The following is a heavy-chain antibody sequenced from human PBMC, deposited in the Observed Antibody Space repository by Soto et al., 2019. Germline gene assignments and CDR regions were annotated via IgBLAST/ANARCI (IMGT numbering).Heavy chain of an antibody. J-gene: IGHJ4*02. V-gene: IGHV1-69*02. Sequence: ASVKVSCKASGGTFSSYTISWVRQAPGQGLEWMGRIIPILGIANYAQKFQGRVTITADKSTSTAYMELSSLSSEDTAVYYCARPKCSSTSCTIAQFDYWGQGTLVTVSS. CDR3: ARPKCSSTSCTIAQFDY. D-gene: IGHD2-2*01. CDR2: IIPILGIA. CDR1: GGTFSSYT.